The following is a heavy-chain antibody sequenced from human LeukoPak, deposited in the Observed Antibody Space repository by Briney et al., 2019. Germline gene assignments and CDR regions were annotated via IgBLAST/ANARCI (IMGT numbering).Heavy chain of an antibody. J-gene: IGHJ5*02. D-gene: IGHD3-10*01. V-gene: IGHV4-39*07. CDR1: GGSISSSSYY. Sequence: SETLSLTCTVSGGSISSSSYYWGWIRQPPGKGLEWIGNIYYTGITYYNPSLESRVTISKDTSKNQFSLRLNFVTAADTAVYYCARDFLETYYGSGSHPRSFDPWGQGTLVTVSS. CDR3: ARDFLETYYGSGSHPRSFDP. CDR2: IYYTGIT.